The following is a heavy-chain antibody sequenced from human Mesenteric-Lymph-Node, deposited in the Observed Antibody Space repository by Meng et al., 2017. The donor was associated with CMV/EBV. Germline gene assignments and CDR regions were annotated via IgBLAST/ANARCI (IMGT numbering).Heavy chain of an antibody. CDR2: ISWNSGSL. CDR1: GFTFDDYA. Sequence: SLKISCEASGFTFDDYAMHWVRQAPAKGLEWVSGISWNSGSLGYADSVKGRFTISRDNAKNSLYLQMNSLRADDTALYYCAKSGPDSSWFLDYWGQGTLVTVSS. J-gene: IGHJ4*02. V-gene: IGHV3-9*01. CDR3: AKSGPDSSWFLDY. D-gene: IGHD6-13*01.